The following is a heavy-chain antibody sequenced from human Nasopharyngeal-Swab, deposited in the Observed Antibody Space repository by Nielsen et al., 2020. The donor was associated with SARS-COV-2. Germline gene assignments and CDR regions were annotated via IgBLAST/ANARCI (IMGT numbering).Heavy chain of an antibody. CDR1: GYTFTRYG. J-gene: IGHJ6*02. CDR2: ISAYNGNT. D-gene: IGHD6-6*01. CDR3: ARVVGSSGYYYYYGMDV. Sequence: SVKVSCKASGYTFTRYGISWVRQAPGQGLEWMGWISAYNGNTNYAQKLQGRVTMTTDTSTSTAYMELRSLRSDDTAVYYCARVVGSSGYYYYYGMDVWGQGTTVTVSS. V-gene: IGHV1-18*01.